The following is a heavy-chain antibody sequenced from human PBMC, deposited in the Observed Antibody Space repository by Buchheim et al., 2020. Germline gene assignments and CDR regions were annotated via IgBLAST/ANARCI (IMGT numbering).Heavy chain of an antibody. CDR3: AKGTSGSYYYYYYYGMDV. CDR1: GFTFSSYA. D-gene: IGHD1-26*01. V-gene: IGHV3-23*01. Sequence: EVQLLESGGGLVQPGGSLRLSCAASGFTFSSYAMSWVRQAPGKGLEWVSAISGSGGSTYYADSVKGRFTISRDNSKHTLYLQMNSLRAEDTAVYYCAKGTSGSYYYYYYYGMDVWGQGTT. J-gene: IGHJ6*02. CDR2: ISGSGGST.